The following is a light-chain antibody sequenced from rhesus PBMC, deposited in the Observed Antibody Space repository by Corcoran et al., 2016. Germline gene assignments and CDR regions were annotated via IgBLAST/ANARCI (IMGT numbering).Light chain of an antibody. J-gene: IGKJ1*01. CDR1: QSLLHSNGNTY. CDR2: LVS. Sequence: DIVMTQTPLSLPVTPGEPASISCRSSQSLLHSNGNTYLDWYLQKPGQSQQLVIYLVSNRASGVPDRVSGTGSGTDFTLKISRVEAEDVGVYYCMQVIQLPRTFGQGTKVEIK. V-gene: IGKV2-78*01. CDR3: MQVIQLPRT.